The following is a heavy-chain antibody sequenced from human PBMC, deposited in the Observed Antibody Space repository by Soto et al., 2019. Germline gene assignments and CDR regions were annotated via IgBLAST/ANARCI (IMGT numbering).Heavy chain of an antibody. CDR3: AKEMVRGVSSYYYYYYGMEV. CDR2: ITWDGGST. CDR1: GFTFDDYA. D-gene: IGHD3-10*01. J-gene: IGHJ6*02. Sequence: QPGGSLRLSCATSGFTFDDYAMHWVRQPPGKGLEWVSLITWDGGSTYYADSVKGRFTISRDNSKNSLYLQMNSLRAEDTALYYCAKEMVRGVSSYYYYYYGMEVWGQGTTGTVSS. V-gene: IGHV3-43D*04.